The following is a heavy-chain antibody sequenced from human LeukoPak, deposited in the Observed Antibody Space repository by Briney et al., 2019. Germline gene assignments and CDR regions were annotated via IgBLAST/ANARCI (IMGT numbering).Heavy chain of an antibody. CDR2: IYYSGST. Sequence: SETLSLTCTVSGGSISSSSYYWGWIRQPPGKGLEWIGSIYYSGSTYYNPSLKSRVTISVDTSKNQFSLKLSSVTAADTAVYYCASVGRNWKKPWGQGTLVTVSS. J-gene: IGHJ5*02. CDR3: ASVGRNWKKP. V-gene: IGHV4-39*01. D-gene: IGHD1-20*01. CDR1: GGSISSSSYY.